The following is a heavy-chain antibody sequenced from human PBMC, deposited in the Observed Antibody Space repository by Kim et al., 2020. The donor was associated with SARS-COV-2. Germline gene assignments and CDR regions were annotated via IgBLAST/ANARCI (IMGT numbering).Heavy chain of an antibody. CDR1: GFTFSSYA. J-gene: IGHJ4*02. D-gene: IGHD2-2*02. CDR3: AKSRHEGRLYPAFDY. CDR2: ISGSGGST. Sequence: GGSLRLSCAASGFTFSSYAMSWVRQAPGKGLEWVSAISGSGGSTYYADSVKGRFTISRDNSKNTLYLQMNSLRAEDTAVYYCAKSRHEGRLYPAFDYWGQGTLVTVSS. V-gene: IGHV3-23*01.